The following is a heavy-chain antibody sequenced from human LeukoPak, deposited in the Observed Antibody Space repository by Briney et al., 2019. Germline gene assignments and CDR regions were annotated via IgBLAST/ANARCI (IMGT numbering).Heavy chain of an antibody. Sequence: GASVKVSCKASGYTFTGYYMHWVRQAPGQGLEWMGWINPNSGGTNYAQKFQGWVTMTRDTSISTAYMELSRLRSDDTAVYYCATDSKPYYYDSSGYGAFDIWGQGTMVTVSS. CDR2: INPNSGGT. J-gene: IGHJ3*02. D-gene: IGHD3-22*01. CDR3: ATDSKPYYYDSSGYGAFDI. CDR1: GYTFTGYY. V-gene: IGHV1-2*04.